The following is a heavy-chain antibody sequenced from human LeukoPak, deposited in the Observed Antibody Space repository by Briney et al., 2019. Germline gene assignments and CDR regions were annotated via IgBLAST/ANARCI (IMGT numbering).Heavy chain of an antibody. D-gene: IGHD3-3*01. CDR2: IIPIFGTA. CDR3: ARGTYYDFWKGNYFDY. J-gene: IGHJ4*02. Sequence: SVKVSCKASGYTFTGYYMHWVRQAPGQGLEWMGGIIPIFGTANYAQKFQGRVTITADESTSTAYMELSSLRSEDTAVYYCARGTYYDFWKGNYFDYWGQGTLVTVSS. V-gene: IGHV1-69*13. CDR1: GYTFTGYY.